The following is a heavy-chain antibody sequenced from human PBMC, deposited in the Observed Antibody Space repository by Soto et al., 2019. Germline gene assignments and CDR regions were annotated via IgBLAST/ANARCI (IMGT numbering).Heavy chain of an antibody. CDR1: GGYTSSYY. D-gene: IGHD4-17*01. CDR3: ARSRTTVTPSGFQH. CDR2: IYYSGST. V-gene: IGHV4-59*01. J-gene: IGHJ1*01. Sequence: SETLSLTCTVTGGYTSSYYWSWIRQPPGKGLEWIGYIYYSGSTNYNPSLKSRVTISVDTSKNQFSLKLSSVTAADTAVYYCARSRTTVTPSGFQHWGQGTLVTVSS.